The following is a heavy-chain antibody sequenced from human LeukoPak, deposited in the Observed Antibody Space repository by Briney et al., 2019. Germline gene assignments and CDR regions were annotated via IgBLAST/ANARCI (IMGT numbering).Heavy chain of an antibody. CDR2: INPSSGNT. CDR1: GYSFTSYY. D-gene: IGHD2-2*01. CDR3: ARGSGTSAYFDY. V-gene: IGHV1-46*01. J-gene: IGHJ4*02. Sequence: ASVKVSCKASGYSFTSYYLHWVRQAPGQGLEWMGIINPSSGNTTYTQKIESRVTMTRDTSTSKVYMELSSLRSEDTAVYYCARGSGTSAYFDYWGRGTLVTASS.